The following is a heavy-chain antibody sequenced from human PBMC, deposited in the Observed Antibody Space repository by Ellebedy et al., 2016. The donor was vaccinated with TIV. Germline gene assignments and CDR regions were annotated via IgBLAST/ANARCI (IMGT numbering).Heavy chain of an antibody. J-gene: IGHJ4*02. Sequence: GSLRLSXTVSGGSISSYYWSWIRQPPGKGLEWIAYIYYNGATNYNPSLKSRVTISVDTSKNQFSLKLSSVTAADTAVYFCASEGRSYGSSWYGFDSWGPGTLATVSS. D-gene: IGHD6-13*01. CDR2: IYYNGAT. V-gene: IGHV4-59*01. CDR3: ASEGRSYGSSWYGFDS. CDR1: GGSISSYY.